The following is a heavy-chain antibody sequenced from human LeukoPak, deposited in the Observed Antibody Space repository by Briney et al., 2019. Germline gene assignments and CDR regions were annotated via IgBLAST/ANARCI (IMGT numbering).Heavy chain of an antibody. CDR3: GTSDYGADFDY. Sequence: GGSLRPSCVASGFTFSNYWMHWVRQAPGEGLVWVSSIKRDGSITTYADSVKGRFTISRDNAKNTLYLQMNSLRAEDTAVYYCGTSDYGADFDYWGQGTLVTVSS. D-gene: IGHD4-17*01. CDR2: IKRDGSIT. CDR1: GFTFSNYW. V-gene: IGHV3-74*01. J-gene: IGHJ4*02.